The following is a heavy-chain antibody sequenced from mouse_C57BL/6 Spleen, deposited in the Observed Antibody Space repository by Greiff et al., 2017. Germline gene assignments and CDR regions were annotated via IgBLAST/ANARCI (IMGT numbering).Heavy chain of an antibody. Sequence: QVQLQQPGAELVKPWASVTMSCKASGYTFTSYWITWVKQRPGQCLEWIGDISPGSGSTNYNEKFKIKATLTVDTSSSTAYMQLSSLTSEDSAVYYYAPYDYDDGYAMDDWGQGTSVTVSS. J-gene: IGHJ4*01. CDR2: ISPGSGST. CDR1: GYTFTSYW. D-gene: IGHD2-4*01. CDR3: APYDYDDGYAMDD. V-gene: IGHV1-55*01.